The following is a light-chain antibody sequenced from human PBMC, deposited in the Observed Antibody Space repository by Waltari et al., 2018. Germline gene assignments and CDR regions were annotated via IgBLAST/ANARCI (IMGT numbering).Light chain of an antibody. Sequence: SFELPQPTSPSVSPGQTASITCSRDIMGATHGCWYQQKPGQSPVAVIYQDNRRASDIPERCSGSNSGNSATMTISGTQAMAEADCFCQAWDTTTGVFGGGTKLTVL. CDR3: QAWDTTTGV. J-gene: IGLJ2*01. CDR2: QDN. CDR1: IMGATH. V-gene: IGLV3-1*01.